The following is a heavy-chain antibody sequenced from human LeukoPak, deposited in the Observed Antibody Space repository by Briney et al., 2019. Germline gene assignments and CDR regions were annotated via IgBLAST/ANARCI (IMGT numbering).Heavy chain of an antibody. D-gene: IGHD6-19*01. Sequence: GGSLRLSCAASGFTFSSYWMSWVRQAPGKGLEWVANIKQDGSEKYYVDSVKGRFTISRDNAKNSLYLQMNSLRAEDTAVYYCARDQKPGIAVAGTGDDAFDIWGQGTMVTVSS. CDR3: ARDQKPGIAVAGTGDDAFDI. V-gene: IGHV3-7*01. J-gene: IGHJ3*02. CDR2: IKQDGSEK. CDR1: GFTFSSYW.